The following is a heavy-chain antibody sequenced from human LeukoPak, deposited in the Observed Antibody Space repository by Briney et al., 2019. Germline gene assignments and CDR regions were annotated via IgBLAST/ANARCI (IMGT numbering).Heavy chain of an antibody. CDR1: GGSFSGYY. J-gene: IGHJ3*02. V-gene: IGHV4-34*01. D-gene: IGHD4-17*01. Sequence: SETLSLTCAVYGGSFSGYYWSWIRQPPGKGLEWIGEINHSGSTNYNPSLKSRVTISVDTSKNQFSLKLSSVTAADTAVYYCAGGQSVTRFSDAFDIWGQGTMVAVSS. CDR3: AGGQSVTRFSDAFDI. CDR2: INHSGST.